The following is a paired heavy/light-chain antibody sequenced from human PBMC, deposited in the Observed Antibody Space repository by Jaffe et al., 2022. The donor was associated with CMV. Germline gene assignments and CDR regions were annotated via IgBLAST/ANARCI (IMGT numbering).Light chain of an antibody. J-gene: IGLJ3*02. CDR3: GTWDSRLRAWV. Sequence: QSVLTQPPSVSAAAGQKVTISCSGSSSNIGENYVSWYQQVPGTAPKLLIFQTNKRPSGIPDRFSGSDSGTSATLAITGLQTGDEADYHCGTWDSRLRAWVFGGGTRLTVL. CDR2: QTN. CDR1: SSNIGENY. V-gene: IGLV1-51*02.
Heavy chain of an antibody. CDR2: VYYSGTT. J-gene: IGHJ6*03. Sequence: QLQLQESGPGLVKPAETLSLTCTVSGGSIRRDSYYWGWIRQSPGKGLEWIGSVYYSGTTYYNPSLDSRVTLSVDTSANRVSLRLRSVTAADTAVYYCCKAYSYGFPHRNYYMDVWGEGTTVVVSS. CDR1: GGSIRRDSYY. CDR3: CKAYSYGFPHRNYYMDV. V-gene: IGHV4-39*01. D-gene: IGHD5-18*01.